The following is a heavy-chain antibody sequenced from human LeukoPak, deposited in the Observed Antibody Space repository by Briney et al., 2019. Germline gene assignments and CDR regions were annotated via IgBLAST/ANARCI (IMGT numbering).Heavy chain of an antibody. D-gene: IGHD2-15*01. J-gene: IGHJ4*02. Sequence: SETLSLTCAVYGGSFSGYYWSWIRQPPGKGLEWIGEINHSGSTNYNPSLKSRVTISVDTSKNQFSLKLGSVTAADTAVYYCAREWSLGPYYFDYWGQGTLVTVSS. V-gene: IGHV4-34*01. CDR3: AREWSLGPYYFDY. CDR2: INHSGST. CDR1: GGSFSGYY.